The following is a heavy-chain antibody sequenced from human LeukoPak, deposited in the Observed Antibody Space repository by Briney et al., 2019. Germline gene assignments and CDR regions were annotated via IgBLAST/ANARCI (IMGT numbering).Heavy chain of an antibody. CDR3: AKDLAYSGSYRGFFDY. J-gene: IGHJ4*02. CDR2: ISGSGGST. Sequence: PGGSLRLSCAASGFTFSSYAVSWVRQAPGKGLEWVSAISGSGGSTYYADSVKGRFTISRDNSKNTLYLQMNSLRAEDTAVYYCAKDLAYSGSYRGFFDYWGQGTLVTVSS. D-gene: IGHD1-26*01. CDR1: GFTFSSYA. V-gene: IGHV3-23*01.